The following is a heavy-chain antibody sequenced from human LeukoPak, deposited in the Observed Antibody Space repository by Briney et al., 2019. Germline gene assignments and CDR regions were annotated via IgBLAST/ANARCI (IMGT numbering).Heavy chain of an antibody. CDR2: INPDGSST. V-gene: IGHV3-74*01. D-gene: IGHD6-6*01. CDR3: VRSTAVLPFDY. Sequence: PGGSLRLSCAASGFTLSDYWMHWVRQGPGKGLVWVSRINPDGSSTNDADFVKGRFTIPRDNAKNTLNLQMNSLRAEDTAVYYCVRSTAVLPFDYLGPGIPVIVSS. CDR1: GFTLSDYW. J-gene: IGHJ4*02.